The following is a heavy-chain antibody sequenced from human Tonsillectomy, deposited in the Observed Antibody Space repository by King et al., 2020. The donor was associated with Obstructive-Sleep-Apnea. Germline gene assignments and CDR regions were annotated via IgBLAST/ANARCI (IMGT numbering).Heavy chain of an antibody. CDR3: ARGFSSSGGDAFDI. CDR1: GGSIIGYY. J-gene: IGHJ3*02. Sequence: QLQESGPGLVKPSETLSLTCTVSGGSIIGYYWGWIRHPPGKGLAWSGDIYYSGSTNYNPSPKSRVTISVDTSKNQFALKLSSVTAADTAVYYCARGFSSSGGDAFDIWGQGTMVTVSS. V-gene: IGHV4-59*01. CDR2: IYYSGST. D-gene: IGHD6-19*01.